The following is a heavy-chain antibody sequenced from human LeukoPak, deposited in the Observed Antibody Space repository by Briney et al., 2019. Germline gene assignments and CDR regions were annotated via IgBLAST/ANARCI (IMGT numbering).Heavy chain of an antibody. CDR2: INHSGST. CDR3: VTYYFDSSGPKKNY. J-gene: IGHJ4*02. Sequence: SETLSLTCAVYGGSFSGYYWSWIRQRPGKWLEWIGEINHSGSTNYNPSLKSRVTISVDTSKNQFSLKLSSVTAADTAVYYCVTYYFDSSGPKKNYWGQGTLVTVSS. D-gene: IGHD3-22*01. CDR1: GGSFSGYY. V-gene: IGHV4-34*01.